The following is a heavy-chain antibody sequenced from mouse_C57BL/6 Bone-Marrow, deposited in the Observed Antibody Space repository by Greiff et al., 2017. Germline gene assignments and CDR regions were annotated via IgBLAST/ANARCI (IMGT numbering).Heavy chain of an antibody. V-gene: IGHV5-4*03. CDR2: ISDGGSYT. J-gene: IGHJ3*01. CDR1: GFTFSSYA. Sequence: EVMLVESGGGLVKPGGSLKLSCAASGFTFSSYAMSWVRQTPEKRLEWVATISDGGSYTYYPDNVKGQFTISRDNAKNNLYLQMSQLKSEDTAMYDCARGYYGSRAWFAYWGQGTLVTVSA. D-gene: IGHD1-1*01. CDR3: ARGYYGSRAWFAY.